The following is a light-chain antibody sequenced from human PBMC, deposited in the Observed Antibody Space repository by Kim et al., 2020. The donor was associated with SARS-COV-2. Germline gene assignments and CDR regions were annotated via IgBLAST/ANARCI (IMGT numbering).Light chain of an antibody. CDR1: SSNIGSNF. V-gene: IGLV1-47*01. Sequence: QSVLTQPPSASGTPGQRVTISFSGSSSNIGSNFVYWYQQLPGTAPKLLIYRNNQRPSGVPDRFSGSKSGTSASLAISGLRSEDEADYYCAAWDDSLSGPVFGGVTQLTVL. CDR2: RNN. J-gene: IGLJ2*01. CDR3: AAWDDSLSGPV.